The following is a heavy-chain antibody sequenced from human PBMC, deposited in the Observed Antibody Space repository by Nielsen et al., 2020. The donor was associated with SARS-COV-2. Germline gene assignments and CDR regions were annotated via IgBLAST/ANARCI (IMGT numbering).Heavy chain of an antibody. CDR2: ISYDGSNK. CDR3: AKDGPRVNSGSYDYYYYMDV. CDR1: GFTFSSYG. V-gene: IGHV3-30*18. Sequence: GESLKISCAAFGFTFSSYGMHWVRQAPGKGLEWVAVISYDGSNKYYADSVKGRFTISRDNSKNTLYLQMNSLRAEDTAVYYCAKDGPRVNSGSYDYYYYMDVWGKGTTVTVSS. J-gene: IGHJ6*03. D-gene: IGHD1-26*01.